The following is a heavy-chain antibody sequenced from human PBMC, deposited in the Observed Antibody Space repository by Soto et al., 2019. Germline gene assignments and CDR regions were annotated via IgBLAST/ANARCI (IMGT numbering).Heavy chain of an antibody. Sequence: SETLSLTCTVSGGSISSGDYYWSWIRQPPGKGLEWIGYIYYSGSTYYNPSLKSRVTISVDTSKNQFSLKLSSVTAADTAVYYCARPPYCSSTSCYTRSYYYYYGMDVWGQGTTVTVSS. CDR1: GGSISSGDYY. J-gene: IGHJ6*02. CDR3: ARPPYCSSTSCYTRSYYYYYGMDV. V-gene: IGHV4-30-4*01. D-gene: IGHD2-2*02. CDR2: IYYSGST.